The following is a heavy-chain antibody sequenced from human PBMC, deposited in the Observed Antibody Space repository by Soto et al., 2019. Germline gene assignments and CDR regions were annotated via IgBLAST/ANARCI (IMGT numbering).Heavy chain of an antibody. Sequence: SETLSLTCVVSGASISSGDWWSWVRQSPGKGLEWIAEVYHTGNTNFNPSLKSRVTLSVDQSKNQFSLNLNSVTAADTAVYYCARDRGVVPPGGGMDVWGQGITVTAP. D-gene: IGHD2-2*01. J-gene: IGHJ6*02. CDR3: ARDRGVVPPGGGMDV. CDR1: GASISSGDW. V-gene: IGHV4-4*02. CDR2: VYHTGNT.